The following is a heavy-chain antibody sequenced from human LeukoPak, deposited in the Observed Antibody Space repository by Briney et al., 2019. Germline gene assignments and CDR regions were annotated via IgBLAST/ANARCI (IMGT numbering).Heavy chain of an antibody. Sequence: GGSLRLSCAASGFTFNTYAMAWVRQAPGKGPEWVSAISGNGHNTHYADSVKGRFTISRDNSMNTLYLQMNILRAEDTAVYYCARDRRWTEVFDYWGQGTLVTVSS. V-gene: IGHV3-23*01. D-gene: IGHD2-15*01. J-gene: IGHJ4*02. CDR1: GFTFNTYA. CDR3: ARDRRWTEVFDY. CDR2: ISGNGHNT.